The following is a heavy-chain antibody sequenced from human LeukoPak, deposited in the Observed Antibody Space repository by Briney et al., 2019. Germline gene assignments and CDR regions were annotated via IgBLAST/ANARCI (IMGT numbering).Heavy chain of an antibody. CDR3: ARHFRGRGGSCYDY. D-gene: IGHD2-15*01. V-gene: IGHV4-39*01. Sequence: PSETLSLTCTVSSGSISTSNYYWGWVRQPPGKGLEWIGSIYYSGSTYYNPSLKSRVTISVDTSKNQFSLKLSSVTAADTAVYYCARHFRGRGGSCYDYWGQGTLVTVSS. CDR2: IYYSGST. CDR1: SGSISTSNYY. J-gene: IGHJ4*02.